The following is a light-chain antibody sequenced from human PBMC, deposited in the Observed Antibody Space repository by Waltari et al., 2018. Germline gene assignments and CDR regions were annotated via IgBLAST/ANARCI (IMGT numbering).Light chain of an antibody. CDR2: WAS. J-gene: IGKJ3*01. CDR1: QSVLYDSNNKNY. CDR3: QQCYGLPLT. Sequence: DIVMTQSPDSLAVSLGERATINCKSSQSVLYDSNNKNYLAWYQKKPGQPPKLLISWASTRESGVPDRFSGSGSGTDFTLTISSLQAEDVAVYYCQQCYGLPLTFGPGTRVDIK. V-gene: IGKV4-1*01.